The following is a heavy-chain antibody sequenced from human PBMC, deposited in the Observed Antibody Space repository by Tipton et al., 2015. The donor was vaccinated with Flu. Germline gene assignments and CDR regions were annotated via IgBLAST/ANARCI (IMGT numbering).Heavy chain of an antibody. Sequence: GLVKPSETLSLTCTVSGGAVNSSFYYWSWIRQSPGKGLEWIGYVYYSGTTNYNPSLKSRVTMSVDTSKTQLSLRLTSVTAADTAVYYCARDRGSSHKDAFDIWGQGTMVTVSS. CDR1: GGAVNSSFYY. D-gene: IGHD6-13*01. CDR3: ARDRGSSHKDAFDI. J-gene: IGHJ3*02. V-gene: IGHV4-61*01. CDR2: VYYSGTT.